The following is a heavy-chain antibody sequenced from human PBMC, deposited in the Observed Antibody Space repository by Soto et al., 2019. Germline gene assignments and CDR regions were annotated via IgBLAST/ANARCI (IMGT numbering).Heavy chain of an antibody. CDR3: ARGYSSSWAYYFDY. V-gene: IGHV1-69*12. Sequence: QVQLVQSGAEVKKPGSSVTVSCKASRGTFSSYAISWVRQAPGQGLEWMGGIIPIFGTANYAQKFQGRVTITADESTSTAYMELSSLRSEDTAVYYCARGYSSSWAYYFDYWGQGTLVTVSS. J-gene: IGHJ4*02. CDR2: IIPIFGTA. D-gene: IGHD6-13*01. CDR1: RGTFSSYA.